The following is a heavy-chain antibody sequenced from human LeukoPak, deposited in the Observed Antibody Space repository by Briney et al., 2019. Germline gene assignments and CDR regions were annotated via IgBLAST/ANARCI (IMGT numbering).Heavy chain of an antibody. CDR1: GGSFSGYY. J-gene: IGHJ4*02. CDR2: INHSGST. V-gene: IGHV4-34*01. CDR3: ARGQMLYSYGFLVPYYFDY. Sequence: SETLSLTCAVYGGSFSGYYWSWIRQPPGKGLEWIGEINHSGSTNYNPSLKSRVTISVDTSKNQFSLKLSSVTAADTAVYYCARGQMLYSYGFLVPYYFDYWGQGTLVTVSS. D-gene: IGHD5-18*01.